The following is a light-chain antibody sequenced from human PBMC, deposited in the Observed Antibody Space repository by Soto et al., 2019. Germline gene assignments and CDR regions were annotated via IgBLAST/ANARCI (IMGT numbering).Light chain of an antibody. CDR2: AAS. Sequence: AIQMTQSPSSLSASVGDRVTIACRASQGIRNDLGWYQQKPGKAPKLLIYAASSLHSGVPSRFSGSGSGTDFTLTISSLQPEDFATYYCLQDYNYPLTFGGGTKVEIK. J-gene: IGKJ4*01. CDR1: QGIRND. CDR3: LQDYNYPLT. V-gene: IGKV1-6*01.